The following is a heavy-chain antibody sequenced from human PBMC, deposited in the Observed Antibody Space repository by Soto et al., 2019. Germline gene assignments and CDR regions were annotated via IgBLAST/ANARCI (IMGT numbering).Heavy chain of an antibody. V-gene: IGHV3-23*01. CDR3: AKDFWSGRFDY. CDR1: GFTFNNYD. J-gene: IGHJ4*02. CDR2: ISDTGGDT. D-gene: IGHD3-3*01. Sequence: PGGSLRLSCVASGFTFNNYDVSWVRRAPGKGLEWVSTISDTGGDTYYGDSVKGRFSISRDKSRSTVFLQMHSLRAEDTAVYYCAKDFWSGRFDYWGQGTLVTVSS.